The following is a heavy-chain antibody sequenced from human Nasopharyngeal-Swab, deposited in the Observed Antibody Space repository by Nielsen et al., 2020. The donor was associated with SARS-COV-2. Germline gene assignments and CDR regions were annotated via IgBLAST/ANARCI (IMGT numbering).Heavy chain of an antibody. CDR1: GFTFSSYW. D-gene: IGHD2-15*01. CDR3: ARHLRYCSGGSCYSGLDYYYYYYMDV. J-gene: IGHJ6*03. CDR2: IKQDGSER. V-gene: IGHV3-7*04. Sequence: GESLKISCAASGFTFSSYWMSWVRQAPGKGLEWVANIKQDGSERYYVDSVKGRFTISRDNAKNSLYLQMNSLIAEDTALYYCARHLRYCSGGSCYSGLDYYYYYYMDVWGKGTTVTVSS.